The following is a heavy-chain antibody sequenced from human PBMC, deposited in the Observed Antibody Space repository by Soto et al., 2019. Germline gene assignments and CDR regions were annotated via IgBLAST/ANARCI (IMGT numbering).Heavy chain of an antibody. D-gene: IGHD3-9*01. CDR3: ARGEGDRFDGTGYLARH. Sequence: EVQLVESGGGSIQPWGSLRLSCVAAGCTFSSYWMHWVRQAPGKGLVWVSRIKSDGSGTYYADSVEGRLNISRDNAKNTLYLQMNSLRAEDTAVYYCARGEGDRFDGTGYLARHWGQGTLVTVSS. J-gene: IGHJ4*02. CDR2: IKSDGSGT. V-gene: IGHV3-74*01. CDR1: GCTFSSYW.